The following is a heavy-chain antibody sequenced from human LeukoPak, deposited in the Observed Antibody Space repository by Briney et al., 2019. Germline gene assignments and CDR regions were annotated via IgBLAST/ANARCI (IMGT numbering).Heavy chain of an antibody. CDR3: ARAGWLVRGGDFDY. Sequence: SQTLSLTCAISGDSVSSNSAAWNWIRQSPSRGLEWLGRTYYRSKWYNDYAVSVKSRITINPDTSKNQFSLQLNSVTPEDTGVYYCARAGWLVRGGDFDYWGQGTLVTVSS. V-gene: IGHV6-1*01. D-gene: IGHD6-19*01. CDR1: GDSVSSNSAA. J-gene: IGHJ4*02. CDR2: TYYRSKWYN.